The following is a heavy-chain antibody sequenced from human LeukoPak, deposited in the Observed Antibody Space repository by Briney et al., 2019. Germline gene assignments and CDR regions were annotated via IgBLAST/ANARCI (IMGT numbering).Heavy chain of an antibody. CDR1: GGSISSSSYY. Sequence: PSETLSLTCTVFGGSISSSSYYWGWIRQPPGKGLEWIGSIYYSGSTYYNPSLKSRVTISVDTSKNQFSLKLSSVTAADTAVYYCARQNSGFIAAAGRFDYWGQGTLVTVSS. D-gene: IGHD6-13*01. J-gene: IGHJ4*02. CDR2: IYYSGST. V-gene: IGHV4-39*01. CDR3: ARQNSGFIAAAGRFDY.